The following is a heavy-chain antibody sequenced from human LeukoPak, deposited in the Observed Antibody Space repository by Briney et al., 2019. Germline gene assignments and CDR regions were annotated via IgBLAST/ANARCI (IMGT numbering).Heavy chain of an antibody. CDR2: ISSGGSTI. J-gene: IGHJ3*02. V-gene: IGHV3-48*03. CDR3: ATSRWSGGGYDAFAM. D-gene: IGHD6-13*01. Sequence: GGSLRLSCAASGFTFSTYEMNWVRQAPGKGLEWVSYISSGGSTINYADSLRGRFTISRDNAKNSLYLQMNSLRAEDTALYYCATSRWSGGGYDAFAMWGQGTVVTVSS. CDR1: GFTFSTYE.